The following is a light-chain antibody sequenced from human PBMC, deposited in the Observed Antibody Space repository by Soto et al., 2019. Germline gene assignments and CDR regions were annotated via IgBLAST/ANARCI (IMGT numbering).Light chain of an antibody. CDR3: QQYGTTRIT. V-gene: IGKV3D-15*01. Sequence: EIVMTQSPATLSVSPGETASLSCRASQSAGNFLAWYQQKPGQAPRLLIYYISTRATGIPARFSGSGSETDFTLTISRLETEDFAVYYCQQYGTTRITFGQGTRLEIK. J-gene: IGKJ5*01. CDR1: QSAGNF. CDR2: YIS.